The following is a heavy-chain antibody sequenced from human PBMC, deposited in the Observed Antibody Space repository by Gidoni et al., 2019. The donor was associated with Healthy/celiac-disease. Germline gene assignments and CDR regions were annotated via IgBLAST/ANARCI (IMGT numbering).Heavy chain of an antibody. V-gene: IGHV1-69*01. D-gene: IGHD5-12*01. Sequence: QVQLVQSGAEVKKPGYSVKVPCKASGGTFSSYAISWVRQAPGQGLEWMGGILPIFGTANYAQKFQGRVTITADESTSTAYMELSSLRSEDTAVYYCARDGARDGYNLYYYYYGMDVWGQGTTVTVSS. CDR2: ILPIFGTA. J-gene: IGHJ6*02. CDR1: GGTFSSYA. CDR3: ARDGARDGYNLYYYYYGMDV.